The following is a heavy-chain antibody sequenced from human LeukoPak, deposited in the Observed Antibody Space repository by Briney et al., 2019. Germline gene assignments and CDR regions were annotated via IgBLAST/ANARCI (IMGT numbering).Heavy chain of an antibody. CDR2: LNDASNLI. Sequence: GGSLRLSCAASGFPFSTNAMTWVRQAPGKGLEWVSTLNDASNLIYYADSVKGRFTISRDNSKNTVYLQMNGLRVDDTATYYCVKDSGHLPAWYFDNWRQGPLVTVSS. CDR3: VKDSGHLPAWYFDN. CDR1: GFPFSTNA. J-gene: IGHJ4*02. V-gene: IGHV3-23*01. D-gene: IGHD1-26*01.